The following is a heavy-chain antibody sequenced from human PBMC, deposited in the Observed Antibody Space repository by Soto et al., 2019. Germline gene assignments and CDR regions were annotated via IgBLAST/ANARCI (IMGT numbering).Heavy chain of an antibody. Sequence: QVQLVQSGAEVKKPGSSVKVSCKASGGTFSSYAISWVRQAPGQGLEGMGGIIPIFGTANYAQKFQGRVTITADESTSTAYMELSSLRSEDTAVYYCARDQRITIFGVVRNWFDPWGQGTLVTVSS. CDR2: IIPIFGTA. CDR3: ARDQRITIFGVVRNWFDP. CDR1: GGTFSSYA. J-gene: IGHJ5*02. V-gene: IGHV1-69*01. D-gene: IGHD3-3*01.